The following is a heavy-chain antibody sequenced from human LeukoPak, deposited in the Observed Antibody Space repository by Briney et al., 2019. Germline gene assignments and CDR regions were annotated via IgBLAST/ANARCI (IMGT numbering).Heavy chain of an antibody. Sequence: GGSLRLSCAASGFTFSNYAMSWVRQAAGKGLEWVSVISGSGGITNYADSVKGRFTISRDNSKNTLILQVNSLRAEDTAEYYCASRDSKYAFDIWGQGTMVTVSS. CDR2: ISGSGGIT. V-gene: IGHV3-23*01. J-gene: IGHJ3*02. D-gene: IGHD3/OR15-3a*01. CDR3: ASRDSKYAFDI. CDR1: GFTFSNYA.